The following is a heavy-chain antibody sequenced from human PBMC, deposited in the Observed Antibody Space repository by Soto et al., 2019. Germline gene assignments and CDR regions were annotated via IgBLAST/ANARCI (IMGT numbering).Heavy chain of an antibody. Sequence: SETLSLTCTVSAGSISSYYWSWIRQPPGKGLERIGYIYYSGSTNYNPSLKSRVTISVDTSKNHFSLKLSSVTAADTAVYYCASSIVAAAHEEGFDYWGQGPLVTVS. J-gene: IGHJ4*02. D-gene: IGHD6-13*01. CDR2: IYYSGST. CDR3: ASSIVAAAHEEGFDY. V-gene: IGHV4-59*01. CDR1: AGSISSYY.